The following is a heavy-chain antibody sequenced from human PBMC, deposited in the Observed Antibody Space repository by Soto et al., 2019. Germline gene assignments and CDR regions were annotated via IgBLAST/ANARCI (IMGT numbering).Heavy chain of an antibody. CDR1: GGPFSGYY. D-gene: IGHD3-10*01. CDR2: INHSGST. V-gene: IGHV4-34*01. J-gene: IGHJ6*02. CDR3: ARGRYGSGSYYQPYYYYGMDV. Sequence: SETLSLTCAVYGGPFSGYYWSWIRQPPGKGLEWIGEINHSGSTNYNPSLKSRVTISVDTSKNQFSLKLSSVTAADTAVYYCARGRYGSGSYYQPYYYYGMDVWGQGTTVTVSS.